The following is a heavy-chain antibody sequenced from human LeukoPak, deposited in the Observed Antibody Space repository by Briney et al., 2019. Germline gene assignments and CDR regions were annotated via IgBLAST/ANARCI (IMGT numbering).Heavy chain of an antibody. J-gene: IGHJ4*02. V-gene: IGHV4-34*01. D-gene: IGHD5-12*01. CDR2: INHSGST. Sequence: SETPSVTCALYGGSFRGSYWSRIRPTPGKGLEWIGEINHSGSTNYNPSLKSRVTISVYTSKNQFSLKLSSVTAADTAVYYCARVSPVATRGAFDYWGQGTLVTVSS. CDR3: ARVSPVATRGAFDY. CDR1: GGSFRGSY.